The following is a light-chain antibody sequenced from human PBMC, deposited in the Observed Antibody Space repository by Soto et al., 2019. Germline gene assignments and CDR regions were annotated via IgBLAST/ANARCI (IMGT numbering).Light chain of an antibody. J-gene: IGKJ2*01. Sequence: EIVLTQSPGTLSLSPGERATLSCRASQSVSSSYLAWYQQKPGQAPRLLIYGASSSATGIPDKFSRSGSGTDFTPTISRLEPEDCAVYYCQQYGISPEYTFGQGTKLEIK. CDR3: QQYGISPEYT. V-gene: IGKV3-20*01. CDR2: GAS. CDR1: QSVSSSY.